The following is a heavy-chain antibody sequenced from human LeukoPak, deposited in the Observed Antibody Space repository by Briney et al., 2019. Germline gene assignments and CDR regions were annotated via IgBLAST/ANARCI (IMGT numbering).Heavy chain of an antibody. J-gene: IGHJ4*02. CDR2: ISYDGNKK. CDR1: GFTFSSYA. V-gene: IGHV3-30-3*01. CDR3: ARAEGRNLHFDY. Sequence: GRSLRLSCAASGFTFSSYAMDWVRQAPGKGLEWVAVISYDGNKKYYADSVKGRFTVSRDNSKNTLYLQMNSLRAEDTAVYYCARAEGRNLHFDYWGQGTLVTVSS.